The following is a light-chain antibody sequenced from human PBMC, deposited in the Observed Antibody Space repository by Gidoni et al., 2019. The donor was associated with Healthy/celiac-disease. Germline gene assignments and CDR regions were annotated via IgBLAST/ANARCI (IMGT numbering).Light chain of an antibody. CDR1: QSVNSN. CDR3: QQYNNWPPVT. J-gene: IGKJ5*01. V-gene: IGKV3-15*01. CDR2: GAS. Sequence: EIVMTQSPATLSVSPGERATLSCRASQSVNSNLAWYQQKPGQAPRLLIYGASTRATGIPASFSGSGSETEFTLTISSLQSEDFAVYYCQQYNNWPPVTFGQGTRLEIK.